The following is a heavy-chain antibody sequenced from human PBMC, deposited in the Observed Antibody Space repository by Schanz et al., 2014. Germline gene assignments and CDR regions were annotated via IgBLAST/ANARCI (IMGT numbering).Heavy chain of an antibody. Sequence: QVQLLQSGSEVKKPGASVKVSCEISGYTVSALAMHWVRQAPGKGLEWLGGFDVEDGDTVYAQKFQGRVIMTEDTSTDTAYVELSRLTSEDTGVYYCATETSRTWFYNGVDVWGQGTTITVSS. CDR1: GYTVSALA. CDR2: FDVEDGDT. J-gene: IGHJ6*02. D-gene: IGHD2-2*01. V-gene: IGHV1-24*01. CDR3: ATETSRTWFYNGVDV.